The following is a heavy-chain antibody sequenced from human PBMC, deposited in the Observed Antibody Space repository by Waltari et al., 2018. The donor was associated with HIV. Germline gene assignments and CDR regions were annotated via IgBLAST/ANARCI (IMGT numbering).Heavy chain of an antibody. CDR1: GGSISSYY. V-gene: IGHV4-4*07. CDR3: ARGLRLGELSLYKYAFDI. J-gene: IGHJ3*02. D-gene: IGHD3-16*02. Sequence: QVQLEESGPGLVKPSETLSLTCTVPGGSISSYYWSWIRLPAGKGLEWIGRIYTIGSTNYNPSLKSRVTLSVDTSMNQFSLKLSSVTAADTAVYYCARGLRLGELSLYKYAFDIWGQGTMVTVSS. CDR2: IYTIGST.